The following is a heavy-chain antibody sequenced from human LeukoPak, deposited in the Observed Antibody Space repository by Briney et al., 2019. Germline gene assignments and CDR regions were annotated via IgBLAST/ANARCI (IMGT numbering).Heavy chain of an antibody. Sequence: GGSLRLSCAASGFTFSSYAMHWVRQAPGKGLEYVSAISSNGGSTYYANSVEGRFTISRDNFKNTLYLQMGSLRAEDMAVYYCAREEYYYDSSGPITGVYFDYWGQGTLVTVSS. V-gene: IGHV3-64*01. CDR2: ISSNGGST. CDR3: AREEYYYDSSGPITGVYFDY. J-gene: IGHJ4*02. CDR1: GFTFSSYA. D-gene: IGHD3-22*01.